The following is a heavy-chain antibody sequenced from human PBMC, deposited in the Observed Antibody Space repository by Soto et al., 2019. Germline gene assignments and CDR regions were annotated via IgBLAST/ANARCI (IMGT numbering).Heavy chain of an antibody. D-gene: IGHD3-22*01. CDR1: GGSISSGGYY. CDR2: IYYSGST. J-gene: IGHJ5*02. CDR3: AGYYDSSGYYYDRYNWFDP. V-gene: IGHV4-31*03. Sequence: SETLSLTCTVSGGSISSGGYYWSWIRQHPGKGLEWIGYIYYSGSTYYNPSLKSRVTISVDTSKNQFSLKLRSVTAADTAVYYCAGYYDSSGYYYDRYNWFDPWGQGTLVTVCS.